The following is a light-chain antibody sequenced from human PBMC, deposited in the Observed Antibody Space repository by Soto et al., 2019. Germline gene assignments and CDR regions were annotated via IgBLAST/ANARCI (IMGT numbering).Light chain of an antibody. CDR2: GAS. V-gene: IGKV3-20*01. Sequence: EIVLTQSPGTLSLSPGERATLSCRASQSVSSSYLAWYQQKPGQAPRLLIYGASSRVTGIPDRFSGSGSGKDFTLTISRLEPEDFAVYYCQQYGSSPGTFGQGTKVEIK. CDR3: QQYGSSPGT. J-gene: IGKJ1*01. CDR1: QSVSSSY.